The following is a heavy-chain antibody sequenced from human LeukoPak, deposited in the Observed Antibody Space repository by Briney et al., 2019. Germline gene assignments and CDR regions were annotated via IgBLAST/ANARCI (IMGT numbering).Heavy chain of an antibody. J-gene: IGHJ4*02. CDR1: GGSISSSSYY. V-gene: IGHV4-61*05. CDR3: ATNLVDYADYSFYY. D-gene: IGHD4-17*01. CDR2: MYYSGST. Sequence: SETLSLTCTVSGGSISSSSYYWGWIRQPPGKGLEWIGYMYYSGSTNYNPSLKSRVTILEDTSKNQFSLKLSSVTAAGTAVYYCATNLVDYADYSFYYWGQGTLVTVSS.